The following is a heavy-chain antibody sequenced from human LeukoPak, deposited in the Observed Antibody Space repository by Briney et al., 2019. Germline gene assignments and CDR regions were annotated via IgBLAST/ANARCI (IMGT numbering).Heavy chain of an antibody. CDR2: INPNSGGT. V-gene: IGHV1-2*02. D-gene: IGHD5-12*01. J-gene: IGHJ4*02. Sequence: ASVKVSCKASGYTFTGYYMHWVRQAPGQGLEWMGWINPNSGGTNYAQKFQGRVTMTRDTSISTAYMELSRLRSDDTAVYYCAESAGGYDLGFLYWGQGTLVTVSS. CDR3: AESAGGYDLGFLY. CDR1: GYTFTGYY.